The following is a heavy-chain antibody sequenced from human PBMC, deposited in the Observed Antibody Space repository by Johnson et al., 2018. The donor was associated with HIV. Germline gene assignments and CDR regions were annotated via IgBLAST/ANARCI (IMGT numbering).Heavy chain of an antibody. V-gene: IGHV3-30*04. J-gene: IGHJ3*02. Sequence: QEQLVESGGGVVQPGRSLRLSCAASGFTFSSYAMHWVRQAPGKGLEWVAVISYDGSNKYYADSVKGRFTISRDNARNSLFLQMNSLRAEDTAVYYCARIPGSGWEHDAFDIWGQGTLVTVSS. CDR3: ARIPGSGWEHDAFDI. CDR2: ISYDGSNK. D-gene: IGHD6-19*01. CDR1: GFTFSSYA.